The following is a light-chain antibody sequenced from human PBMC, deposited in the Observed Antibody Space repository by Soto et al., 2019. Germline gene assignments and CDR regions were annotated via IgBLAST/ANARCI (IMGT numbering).Light chain of an antibody. CDR1: QTVIHNH. Sequence: EIVLTQSPDTLSFSPGERATLSCRASQTVIHNHLAWHQQKPGQAPRLLIYGASSRATGIPDRFSGSGSGTDFTLTISILEPEDFTVYCCQQYGIPPSTFGQGTKLDIK. J-gene: IGKJ1*01. CDR2: GAS. V-gene: IGKV3-20*01. CDR3: QQYGIPPST.